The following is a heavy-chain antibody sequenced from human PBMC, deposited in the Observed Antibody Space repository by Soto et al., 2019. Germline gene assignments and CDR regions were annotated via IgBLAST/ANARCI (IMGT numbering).Heavy chain of an antibody. CDR1: GYSISSGYY. D-gene: IGHD6-19*01. V-gene: IGHV4-38-2*01. J-gene: IGHJ6*02. CDR3: AGTGTSGYSSGWYNPLYYYYYYGMDV. CDR2: IYHSGST. Sequence: PSDTLSLTCAVSGYSISSGYYWGWIRQPPGKGLEWIGSIYHSGSTYYNPSLKSRVTISVDTSKNQFSLKLSSVTAADTAVYYCAGTGTSGYSSGWYNPLYYYYYYGMDVWGQGTTVTVSS.